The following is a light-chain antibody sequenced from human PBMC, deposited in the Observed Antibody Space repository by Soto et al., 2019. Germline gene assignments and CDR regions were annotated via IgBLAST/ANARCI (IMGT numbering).Light chain of an antibody. J-gene: IGKJ4*01. Sequence: DIQMTQSPSSVSASVGDRVTITCRASQHISSWLAWYQHPPGKAPKLLIDAASSLQSGVPATFSGSGSGTDFTLTISSLQPDDFATYYWQPANSLPLTFGGGTKVEIK. V-gene: IGKV1-12*01. CDR3: QPANSLPLT. CDR1: QHISSW. CDR2: AAS.